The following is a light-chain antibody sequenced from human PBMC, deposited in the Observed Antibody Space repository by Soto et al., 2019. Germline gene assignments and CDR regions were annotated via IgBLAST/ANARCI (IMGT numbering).Light chain of an antibody. Sequence: QSALTQPASVSGSPGQSITISCTGTSSDVGSYNYVSWYQHHPGKAPKLMIYDVNSRPSGVSNRFSGSKSGNAASLTISGLHTEDEADYYCSSLTSSSTLYVFGTGTKVTVL. CDR2: DVN. CDR3: SSLTSSSTLYV. CDR1: SSDVGSYNY. J-gene: IGLJ1*01. V-gene: IGLV2-14*03.